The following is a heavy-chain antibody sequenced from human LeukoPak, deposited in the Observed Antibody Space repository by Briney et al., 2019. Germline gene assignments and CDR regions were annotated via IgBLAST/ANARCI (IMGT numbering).Heavy chain of an antibody. Sequence: SETLSLTCTVSGGSISSYYWSWIRQPPGKGLEWIGYIYYSGSTNYNPSLKSRVTISVDTSKNQFSLKLSSVTAADTAVYYCARDYARYYYYYMDVWGKGTTVTVSS. J-gene: IGHJ6*03. CDR3: ARDYARYYYYYMDV. D-gene: IGHD3-16*01. CDR2: IYYSGST. V-gene: IGHV4-59*01. CDR1: GGSISSYY.